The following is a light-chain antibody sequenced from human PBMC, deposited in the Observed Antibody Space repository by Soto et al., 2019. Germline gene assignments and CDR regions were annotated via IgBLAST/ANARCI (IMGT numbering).Light chain of an antibody. CDR3: QTWGTGNWV. J-gene: IGLJ3*02. Sequence: QSVLTQSPSASASLGASVKLTCTLSSGHSSYAIAWHQQQPEKGPRYLMNLNSDGSHSKGDGIPDRFSGSSSGAERYLTISSLQSDDEADYYCQTWGTGNWVFGGGTQLTVL. V-gene: IGLV4-69*01. CDR1: SGHSSYA. CDR2: LNSDGSH.